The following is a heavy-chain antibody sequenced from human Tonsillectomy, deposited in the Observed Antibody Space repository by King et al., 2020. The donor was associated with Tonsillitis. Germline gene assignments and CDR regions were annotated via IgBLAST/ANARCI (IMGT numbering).Heavy chain of an antibody. CDR1: EFTFSRSW. V-gene: IGHV3-7*01. D-gene: IGHD2-21*01. CDR3: ARDEAYSSFDY. J-gene: IGHJ4*02. Sequence: VQLVESGGGLVQPGGSLKLSCAASEFTFSRSWMTWVRQAPGKGLQWVATIKPDGSEKYYADSVKSRFSVSRDNAKKSLDLQMNSLRSEDTALYFCARDEAYSSFDYWGQGTLVTVSS. CDR2: IKPDGSEK.